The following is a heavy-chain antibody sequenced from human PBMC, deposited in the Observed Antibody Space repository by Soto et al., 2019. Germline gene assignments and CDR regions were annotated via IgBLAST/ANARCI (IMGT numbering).Heavy chain of an antibody. CDR2: ISTTGDST. CDR1: GFTFSNYA. J-gene: IGHJ4*02. V-gene: IGHV3-23*01. CDR3: AKVLYTHGSGWYAPFDY. D-gene: IGHD6-19*01. Sequence: GGSLRLSCAASGFTFSNYAMSWVRQAPEKGLEWVSTISTTGDSTDYADSVKGRFTISRDNTKNTLYLQMNSLRAEDTAVYYCAKVLYTHGSGWYAPFDYWGQGTLVTVSS.